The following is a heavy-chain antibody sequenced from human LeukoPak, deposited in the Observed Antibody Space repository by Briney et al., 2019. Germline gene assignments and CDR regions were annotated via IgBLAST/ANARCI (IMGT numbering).Heavy chain of an antibody. CDR1: GGSAIGYY. V-gene: IGHV4-59*08. D-gene: IGHD5-18*01. CDR2: VYYGGNS. Sequence: SETLFLTCTVSGGSAIGYYWIWIRHHPEKELEWVGYVYYGGNSNYNPSLRSRVTISIDPSRHQFSLQLSSVTAADTAVYYCARLSLDESGYRPDYWGQGTLVTVSP. J-gene: IGHJ4*02. CDR3: ARLSLDESGYRPDY.